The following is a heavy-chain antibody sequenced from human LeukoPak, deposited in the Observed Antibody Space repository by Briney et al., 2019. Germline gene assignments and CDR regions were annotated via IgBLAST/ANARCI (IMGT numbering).Heavy chain of an antibody. CDR1: GYTFTSYG. Sequence: ASVKVSCKASGYTFTSYGISWVRQAPGQGLEWMGWISAYNGNTNYAQKLQGRVTMTTDTSTSTAYMGLRSLRSDDTAVYYCARASGWGYYYYYYMDVWDKGTTVTISS. D-gene: IGHD6-19*01. CDR3: ARASGWGYYYYYYMDV. J-gene: IGHJ6*03. V-gene: IGHV1-18*01. CDR2: ISAYNGNT.